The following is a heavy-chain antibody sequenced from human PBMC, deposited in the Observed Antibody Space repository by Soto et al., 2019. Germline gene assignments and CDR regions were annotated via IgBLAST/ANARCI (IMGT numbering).Heavy chain of an antibody. Sequence: SVKVSCKASGGTFSSYAISWVRQAPGQGLEWMGGIIPIFGTANYAQKFQGRVTITADKSTSTAYMELSSLRSEDTAVYYCARAIAYCGGDCYSVPGYYGTDVWGQGTTVTVSS. V-gene: IGHV1-69*06. CDR1: GGTFSSYA. J-gene: IGHJ6*02. CDR2: IIPIFGTA. D-gene: IGHD2-21*02. CDR3: ARAIAYCGGDCYSVPGYYGTDV.